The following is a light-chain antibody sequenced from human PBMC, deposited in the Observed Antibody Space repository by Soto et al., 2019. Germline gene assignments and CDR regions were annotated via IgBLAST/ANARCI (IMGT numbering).Light chain of an antibody. CDR1: SGDVGGYYY. CDR3: SSYTAGGTR. J-gene: IGLJ1*01. V-gene: IGLV2-14*01. Sequence: QSALTQPASVSGSPGQSITISCTGTSGDVGGYYYVSWYQQLPGKAPKLMISEVSNRPSGVSNRFSGSKSGNTASLTISGFKAEDEDDHFCSSYTAGGTRFGTGTKVTVL. CDR2: EVS.